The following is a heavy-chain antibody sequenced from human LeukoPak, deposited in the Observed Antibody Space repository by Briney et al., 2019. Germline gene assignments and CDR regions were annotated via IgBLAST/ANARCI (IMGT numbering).Heavy chain of an antibody. CDR3: AKVDYDILTGPIYYFDY. V-gene: IGHV3-23*01. CDR1: GFTFSSYA. CDR2: NSGSGGST. D-gene: IGHD3-9*01. Sequence: GGSLRLSCAASGFTFSSYAMSWVRQAPGKGLEWVSANSGSGGSTYYADSVKGRFTISRDNSKNTLYLQMNSLRAEDTAVYYCAKVDYDILTGPIYYFDYWGQGTLVTVSS. J-gene: IGHJ4*02.